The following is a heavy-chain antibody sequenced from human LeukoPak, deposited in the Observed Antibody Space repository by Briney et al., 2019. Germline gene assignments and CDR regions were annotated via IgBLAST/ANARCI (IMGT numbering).Heavy chain of an antibody. D-gene: IGHD6-6*01. CDR2: ISYDGSKK. CDR1: GFTFSSYD. Sequence: GGSLRLACSASGFTFSSYDMHWVRQAPGKGLEWVAVISYDGSKKYYADSVKGRFTISRDNSKNTLYLQMNSLRADDTAVYYCARGAVYSSSSGEGYFDYWGQGTLVTVPS. J-gene: IGHJ4*02. V-gene: IGHV3-30*03. CDR3: ARGAVYSSSSGEGYFDY.